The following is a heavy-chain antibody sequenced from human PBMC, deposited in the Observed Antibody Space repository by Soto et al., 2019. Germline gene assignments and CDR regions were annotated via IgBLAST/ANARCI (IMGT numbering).Heavy chain of an antibody. V-gene: IGHV3-11*05. D-gene: IGHD6-19*01. CDR1: GFTFSAVY. CDR3: ARDRGAVTGQYFDY. J-gene: IGHJ4*02. CDR2: ISSSGASA. Sequence: QVQLEESGGGLVKPGGSLRLSCAASGFTFSAVYMSWIRQAPNKGLEYISYISSSGASANYADSVKGRFTISRDKAKNSLYLHMNSLGAEDTAVYYCARDRGAVTGQYFDYWGQGALVTVSS.